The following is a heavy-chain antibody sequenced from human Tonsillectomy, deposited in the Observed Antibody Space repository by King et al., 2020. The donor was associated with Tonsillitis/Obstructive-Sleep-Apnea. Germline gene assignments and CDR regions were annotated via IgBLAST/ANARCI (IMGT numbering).Heavy chain of an antibody. V-gene: IGHV4-59*01. Sequence: QLQESGPGLVKPSETLSLTCTVSGGSISSYYWSWIRQPPGKGLEWIGYIYYSGSTNYNPSLKSRVTISVDTSENQFSLKLSSVTAADTAVYYCARGPYYDFWSGYPHDAFDIWGQGTMVTVSS. J-gene: IGHJ3*02. D-gene: IGHD3-3*01. CDR2: IYYSGST. CDR1: GGSISSYY. CDR3: ARGPYYDFWSGYPHDAFDI.